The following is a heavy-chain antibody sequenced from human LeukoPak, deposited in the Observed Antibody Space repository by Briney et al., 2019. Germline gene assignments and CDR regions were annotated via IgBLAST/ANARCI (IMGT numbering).Heavy chain of an antibody. CDR2: ISSSGSTI. D-gene: IGHD3-10*01. CDR1: GFTFSDYY. Sequence: PGGSLRPSCAASGFTFSDYYMSWIRQAPGKGLEWVSYISSSGSTIYYADSVKGRFTISRDNAKNSPYLQMNSLRAEDTAVYYCFGATMVRGDSDYWGQGTLVTVSS. V-gene: IGHV3-11*01. J-gene: IGHJ4*02. CDR3: FGATMVRGDSDY.